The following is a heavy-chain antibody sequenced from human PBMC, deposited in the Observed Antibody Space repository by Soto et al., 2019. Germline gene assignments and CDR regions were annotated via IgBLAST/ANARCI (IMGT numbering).Heavy chain of an antibody. Sequence: PSETLSLTCTVSGGSVSSGSYYWSWIRQPPGKGLEWIGYIYYSGSTNYNPSLKSRVTISVDTSKNQFSLKLSSVTAADTAVYYCARRTTVTTFDYWGQGTLVTVSS. J-gene: IGHJ4*02. CDR1: GGSVSSGSYY. CDR3: ARRTTVTTFDY. V-gene: IGHV4-61*01. CDR2: IYYSGST. D-gene: IGHD4-17*01.